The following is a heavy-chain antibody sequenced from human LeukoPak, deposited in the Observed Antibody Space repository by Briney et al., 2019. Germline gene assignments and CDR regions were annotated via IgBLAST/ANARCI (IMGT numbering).Heavy chain of an antibody. CDR1: GGSISSYY. Sequence: SETLSLTCTVSGGSISSYYWSWIRQPPGKGLEWIGYIYYSGSTNYNPSLKSRVTISVDTTKNQFSLKLSSVTAADTAVYYCARDHYSSGYYTLGWFDPWGQGTLVTVSS. D-gene: IGHD3-22*01. V-gene: IGHV4-59*01. J-gene: IGHJ5*02. CDR3: ARDHYSSGYYTLGWFDP. CDR2: IYYSGST.